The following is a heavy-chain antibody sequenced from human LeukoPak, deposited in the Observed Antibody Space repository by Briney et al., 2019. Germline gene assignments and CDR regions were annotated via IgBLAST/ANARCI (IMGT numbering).Heavy chain of an antibody. CDR1: GFTFSNCA. Sequence: GGSLRLSCAASGFTFSNCAMNWVRQAPGKGLEWVSAISGSGGSTYYADSVKARFTISRDNSKNSLYLQMNSLRAEDTAVYYCARDPPNYYYYYGMDVWGQGTTVTVSS. CDR2: ISGSGGST. J-gene: IGHJ6*02. CDR3: ARDPPNYYYYYGMDV. V-gene: IGHV3-23*01.